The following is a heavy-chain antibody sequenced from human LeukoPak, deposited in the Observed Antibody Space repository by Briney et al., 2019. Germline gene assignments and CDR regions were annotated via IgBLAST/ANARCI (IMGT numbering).Heavy chain of an antibody. J-gene: IGHJ4*02. V-gene: IGHV1-2*02. CDR3: AKDLGYCSSTSCYPGDY. D-gene: IGHD2-2*01. CDR2: INPNSGGT. CDR1: GYTFTGYY. Sequence: GASVKVSCKASGYTFTGYYMHWVRQAPGQGLEWMGWINPNSGGTNYAQKFQGRVTMTRDTSISTAYMELSRLRSDDTAVYYCAKDLGYCSSTSCYPGDYWGQGTLVTVSS.